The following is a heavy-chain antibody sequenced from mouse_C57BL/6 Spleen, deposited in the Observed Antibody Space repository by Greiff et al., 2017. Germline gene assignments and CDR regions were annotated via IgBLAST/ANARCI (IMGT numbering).Heavy chain of an antibody. CDR2: IRNKANGYTT. CDR1: GFTFTDYY. J-gene: IGHJ2*01. CDR3: ARYGYYGSSPYYFDY. Sequence: EVKLMESGGGLVQPGGSLSLSCAASGFTFTDYYMSWVRQPPGKALEWLGFIRNKANGYTTEYSASVKGRFTISRDNSQSILYLQMNALRAEDSATYYCARYGYYGSSPYYFDYWGQGTTLTVSS. V-gene: IGHV7-3*01. D-gene: IGHD1-1*01.